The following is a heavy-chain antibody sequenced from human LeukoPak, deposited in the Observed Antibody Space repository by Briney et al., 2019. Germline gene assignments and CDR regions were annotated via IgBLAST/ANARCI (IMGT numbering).Heavy chain of an antibody. CDR1: GYTFTGYY. J-gene: IGHJ4*02. V-gene: IGHV1-2*02. CDR2: INPNSGGT. D-gene: IGHD2-15*01. CDR3: ARDESWCSGGSCYGIYFDY. Sequence: ASVTVSCKASGYTFTGYYMHWARQAPGQGLEWMGWINPNSGGTNYAQKFQGRVTMTRDTSISTAYMELSRLRSDDTAVYYCARDESWCSGGSCYGIYFDYWGQGTLVTVSS.